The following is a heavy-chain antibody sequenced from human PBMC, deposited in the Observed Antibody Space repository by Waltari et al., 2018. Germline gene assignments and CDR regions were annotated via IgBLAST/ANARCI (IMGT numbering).Heavy chain of an antibody. CDR1: GGTFSSYA. J-gene: IGHJ4*02. D-gene: IGHD3-3*01. CDR3: ARDLGSTYDFWLPWFDY. Sequence: QVQLVQSGAEVKKPGSSVKVSCKASGGTFSSYAISWVRQAPGQGLEWMGGIIPIFGTANYAQKFQGRVTITADESTSTAYMELSSLRSEDTAVYYCARDLGSTYDFWLPWFDYWGQGTLVTVSS. V-gene: IGHV1-69*01. CDR2: IIPIFGTA.